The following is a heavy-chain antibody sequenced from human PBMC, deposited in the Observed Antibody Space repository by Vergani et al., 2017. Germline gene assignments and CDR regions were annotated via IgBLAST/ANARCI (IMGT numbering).Heavy chain of an antibody. CDR2: ISNHNGKT. J-gene: IGHJ6*02. D-gene: IGHD1-26*01. Sequence: QVQLVQSGAEVKKPGASVKVSCKASGYTFIIYGISWVRQAPGQGLEWMGWISNHNGKTDYSQKFQGRVTMTTDISASTAYMELRSLRSDDTAVYYCARDRWEPHYGMDVWGQGTTVTVSS. CDR3: ARDRWEPHYGMDV. V-gene: IGHV1-18*01. CDR1: GYTFIIYG.